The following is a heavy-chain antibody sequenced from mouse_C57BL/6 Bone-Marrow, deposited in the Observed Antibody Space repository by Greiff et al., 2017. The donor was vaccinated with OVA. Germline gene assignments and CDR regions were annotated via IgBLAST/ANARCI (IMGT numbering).Heavy chain of an antibody. Sequence: VQLQQSGAELVRPGASVTLSCKASGYTFTDYEMHWVKQTPVHGLEWIGAIDPETGGTAYNQKFKGKAILTADKSSSTAYMALRSLTSEDSAVYYCTTTVVAPFDYWGQGTTLTVSS. V-gene: IGHV1-15*01. J-gene: IGHJ2*01. CDR1: GYTFTDYE. CDR2: IDPETGGT. CDR3: TTTVVAPFDY. D-gene: IGHD1-1*01.